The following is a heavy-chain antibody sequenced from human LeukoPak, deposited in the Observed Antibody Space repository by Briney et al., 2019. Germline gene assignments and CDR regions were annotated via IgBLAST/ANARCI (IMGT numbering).Heavy chain of an antibody. D-gene: IGHD3-3*02. V-gene: IGHV3-30*03. J-gene: IGHJ6*02. CDR3: ARIIISTKYYSGLDV. Sequence: GGSLRLSCAGSGFTFSTYVIHWVRHTPGKGLEWAALISYDGNSMYYADSVKGRFTISRDNSKNTVYLQMDSLRPEDTAVYYCARIIISTKYYSGLDVWGQGTTVTVSS. CDR1: GFTFSTYV. CDR2: ISYDGNSM.